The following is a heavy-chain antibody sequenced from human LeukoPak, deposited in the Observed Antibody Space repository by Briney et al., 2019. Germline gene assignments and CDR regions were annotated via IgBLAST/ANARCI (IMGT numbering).Heavy chain of an antibody. CDR3: ARTMTTVAPHGELDS. CDR1: GYTFTSYG. D-gene: IGHD4-23*01. Sequence: ASVKVSCKASGYTFTSYGISWVRQAPGQGLGWMGWISAYNGNTNYAQSLQGRLTMTTDSSTSTAYLELRSLRFDDTAIYYCARTMTTVAPHGELDSWGQGTLVTVSS. CDR2: ISAYNGNT. J-gene: IGHJ4*02. V-gene: IGHV1-18*01.